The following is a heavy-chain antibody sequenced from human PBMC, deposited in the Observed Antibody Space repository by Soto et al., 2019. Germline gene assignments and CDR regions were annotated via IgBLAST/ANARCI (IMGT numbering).Heavy chain of an antibody. D-gene: IGHD2-8*01. CDR1: GTSISSYY. V-gene: IGHV4-59*01. J-gene: IGHJ4*02. Sequence: VQLQESGPGLVKPSETLPLTCTVSGTSISSYYWSWIRQPPGKGLEWIANIHYSGTTNYNPSLASRVTLSVDTSKNQFSLKMTSVTAADRAMYFCARYNSYAIVYWGRGTLVTVSS. CDR3: ARYNSYAIVY. CDR2: IHYSGTT.